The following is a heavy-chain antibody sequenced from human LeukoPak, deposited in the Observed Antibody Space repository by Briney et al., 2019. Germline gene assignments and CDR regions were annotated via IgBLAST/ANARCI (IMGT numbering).Heavy chain of an antibody. CDR2: IYSSGST. D-gene: IGHD2-15*01. Sequence: SETLSLTCTVSGGSITSYYWSWIRQPPGKGLEWIGYIYSSGSTNYNPSLKSRVTISVDTSKNQFSLNLTSVTATDTAVYYCARHSSVVRGWFDPWGQGTRVTVSS. J-gene: IGHJ5*02. V-gene: IGHV4-4*09. CDR3: ARHSSVVRGWFDP. CDR1: GGSITSYY.